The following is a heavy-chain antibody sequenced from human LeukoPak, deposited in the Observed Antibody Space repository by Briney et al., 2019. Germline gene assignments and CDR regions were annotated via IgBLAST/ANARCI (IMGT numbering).Heavy chain of an antibody. V-gene: IGHV1-18*01. D-gene: IGHD3-22*01. CDR1: GYTFTSYG. Sequence: ASVKVSCKASGYTFTSYGISWVRQAPGQGLEWMGWISAYNGNTNYAQKLQGRVTMTTDTSTSTAYMELRSLRSDDTAVYYCAREYYYDSSGYSAGPAFDPWGQGTLVTVSS. CDR2: ISAYNGNT. J-gene: IGHJ5*02. CDR3: AREYYYDSSGYSAGPAFDP.